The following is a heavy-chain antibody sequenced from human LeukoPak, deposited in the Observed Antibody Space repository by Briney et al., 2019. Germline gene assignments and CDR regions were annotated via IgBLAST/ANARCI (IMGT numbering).Heavy chain of an antibody. CDR1: DFDFFSYG. CDR3: ARELPREVTLDA. J-gene: IGHJ5*01. Sequence: PGGSLRLSCVASDFDFFSYGMQGVRQAPGRGVVWVSRIFTAGSKSSIVDSVTGRLNISRDNAKITLYLERKRLRVEDTAVYYRARELPREVTLDAWGQGTLVSVSA. D-gene: IGHD2-21*02. V-gene: IGHV3-74*01. CDR2: IFTAGSKS.